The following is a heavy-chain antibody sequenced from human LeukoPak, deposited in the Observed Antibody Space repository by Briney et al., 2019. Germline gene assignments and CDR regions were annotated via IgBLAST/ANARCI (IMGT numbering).Heavy chain of an antibody. CDR1: GGTFSSYA. J-gene: IGHJ3*02. V-gene: IGHV1-69*04. Sequence: SVKVSCKASGGTFSSYAISWVRQAPGQGLEWMGRIIPILGIANYAQKFQGRVTITADKSTSTAYMELSSLRSEDTAVYYCARDHGSGNFDAFDIWGQGTMVTVSS. CDR3: ARDHGSGNFDAFDI. D-gene: IGHD3-10*01. CDR2: IIPILGIA.